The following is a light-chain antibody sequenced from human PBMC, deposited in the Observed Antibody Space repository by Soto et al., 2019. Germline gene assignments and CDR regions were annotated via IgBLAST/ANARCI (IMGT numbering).Light chain of an antibody. J-gene: IGKJ1*01. CDR1: QTISSW. V-gene: IGKV1-5*03. CDR3: QHYNSYSEA. CDR2: KAS. Sequence: DIQMTQSPSTLSGSVGDRVTITCRASQTISSWLAWYKQKPGKAPKIMIYKASTLKSGVPSRFSGSGSGTEFTLTISSLKPDDFATYYCQHYNSYSEAFGQGTKVDIK.